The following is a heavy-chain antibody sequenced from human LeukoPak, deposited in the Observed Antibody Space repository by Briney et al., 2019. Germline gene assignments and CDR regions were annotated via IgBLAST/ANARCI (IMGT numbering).Heavy chain of an antibody. J-gene: IGHJ4*02. CDR1: GASISTYY. CDR2: IYYSGST. V-gene: IGHV4-39*07. D-gene: IGHD3-10*01. Sequence: SETLSLTCTVSGASISTYYWGWVRQPPGKGLEWIGSIYYSGSTYYNPSLKSRVTISVDTSKNQFSLKLSSVTAADTAVYYWARAPNYYGSGILYYFDYWGQGTLVTVSS. CDR3: ARAPNYYGSGILYYFDY.